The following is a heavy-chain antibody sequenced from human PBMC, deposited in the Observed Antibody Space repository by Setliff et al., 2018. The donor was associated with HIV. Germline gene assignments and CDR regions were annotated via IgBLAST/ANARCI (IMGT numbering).Heavy chain of an antibody. D-gene: IGHD1-26*01. Sequence: SVKVSCKASGGTFSASGFSWVRQAPGQGLEWMGGIIPAFGTADYAQKFQGRVTITADASTSTAYMELSNLRSEDTAVYYCATEGAGGSYQRASALDVWGQGTMVTVSS. CDR1: GGTFSASG. J-gene: IGHJ3*01. V-gene: IGHV1-69*13. CDR2: IIPAFGTA. CDR3: ATEGAGGSYQRASALDV.